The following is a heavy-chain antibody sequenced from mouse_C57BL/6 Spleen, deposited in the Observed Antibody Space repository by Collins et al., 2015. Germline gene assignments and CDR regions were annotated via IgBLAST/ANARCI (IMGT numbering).Heavy chain of an antibody. CDR3: ARSGSPLGDFDV. Sequence: QVQLQQPGAELVMPGASVKLSCRASGYTFTSYWMHWVKQRPGQGLEWIGEIDPSDSYTNYNQKFKGKSTLTVDKSSSTAYMQLSSLTSEDSAVYYCARSGSPLGDFDVWGTGTTATVSS. CDR2: IDPSDSYT. J-gene: IGHJ1*03. V-gene: IGHV1-69*01. D-gene: IGHD1-1*01. CDR1: GYTFTSYW.